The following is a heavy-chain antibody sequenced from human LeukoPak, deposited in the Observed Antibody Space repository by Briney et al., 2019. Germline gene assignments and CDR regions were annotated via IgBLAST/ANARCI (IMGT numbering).Heavy chain of an antibody. J-gene: IGHJ4*02. Sequence: SETLSLTCTVSGDSVSSGYYWGWIRQSPGKGLEWIGTIYHIGSIYYNPSLKSRVTISMDTSKNQFSLKLSSVTAADTAVYYCARHVVSEVPTEPWGQGTLVTVSS. V-gene: IGHV4-38-2*02. CDR2: IYHIGSI. CDR1: GDSVSSGYY. CDR3: ARHVVSEVPTEP. D-gene: IGHD2-2*01.